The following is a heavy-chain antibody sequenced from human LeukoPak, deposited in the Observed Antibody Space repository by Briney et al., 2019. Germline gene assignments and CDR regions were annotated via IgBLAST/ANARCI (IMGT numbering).Heavy chain of an antibody. V-gene: IGHV3-23*01. CDR3: AKDPGALENIGGYYFDY. J-gene: IGHJ4*02. D-gene: IGHD3-10*01. Sequence: GGSLRLSCAASGFTFSSYAMSWVRQAPGKGLEWVSAISGSGGSTYYADSVKGRFTISRDNSKNTLYLQMNSLRAEDTAVYYCAKDPGALENIGGYYFDYWGQGTLVTVSS. CDR2: ISGSGGST. CDR1: GFTFSSYA.